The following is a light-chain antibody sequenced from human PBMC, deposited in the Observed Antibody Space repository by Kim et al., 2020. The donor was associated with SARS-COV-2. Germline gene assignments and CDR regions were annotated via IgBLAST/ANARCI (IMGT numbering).Light chain of an antibody. J-gene: IGLJ3*02. CDR2: SNN. CDR3: AAWDDSLNGWV. Sequence: QSVVTQPPSASGTPGQRVTISCSGSSSNIGSNIVDWYQQLPGTAPKLLIHSNNQRPSGVPDRFSGSKSGTSASLAISGLQSGDEAHYYCAAWDDSLNGWVFGGGTQLTVL. CDR1: SSNIGSNI. V-gene: IGLV1-44*01.